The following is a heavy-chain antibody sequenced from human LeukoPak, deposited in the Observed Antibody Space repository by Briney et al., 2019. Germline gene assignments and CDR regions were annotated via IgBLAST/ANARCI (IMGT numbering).Heavy chain of an antibody. V-gene: IGHV3-21*01. D-gene: IGHD1-26*01. Sequence: PGGSLRLSCAASGLTFISHSMNWVRQAPGKGLEWVSTISSSGTYIYYADSVKGRFTISRDNARNSLYLQMNSLRAEDTAIYYCARVRSYSDAYYDFDPWGQGTLVTVSS. J-gene: IGHJ5*02. CDR1: GLTFISHS. CDR2: ISSSGTYI. CDR3: ARVRSYSDAYYDFDP.